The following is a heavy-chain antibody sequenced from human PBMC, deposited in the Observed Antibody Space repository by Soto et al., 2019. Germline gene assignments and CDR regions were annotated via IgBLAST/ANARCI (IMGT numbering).Heavy chain of an antibody. Sequence: SETLSLTCTVSGASISTYYWSWIRQPPGKGLEWIGYISYSGSTNYNPSLKSRVTISFDASKNEISLQARSATAADAAVYYCARDLKEYCSDGKCNWFDPWGQGTLVTVSS. D-gene: IGHD2-15*01. J-gene: IGHJ5*02. CDR3: ARDLKEYCSDGKCNWFDP. CDR1: GASISTYY. V-gene: IGHV4-59*01. CDR2: ISYSGST.